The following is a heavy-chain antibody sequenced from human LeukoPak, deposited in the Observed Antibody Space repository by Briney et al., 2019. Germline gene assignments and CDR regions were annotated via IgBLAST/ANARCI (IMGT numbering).Heavy chain of an antibody. CDR3: ARISQAVAFDY. Sequence: ASVKVSCKASGYTFTGYYMHWVRPAPGKGLEWMGWINPNSGGTNYAQKFQGRVTMTRDTPISTAYMELSRLRSDDTAVYYCARISQAVAFDYWGQGTLVTVSS. D-gene: IGHD6-19*01. V-gene: IGHV1-2*02. J-gene: IGHJ4*02. CDR1: GYTFTGYY. CDR2: INPNSGGT.